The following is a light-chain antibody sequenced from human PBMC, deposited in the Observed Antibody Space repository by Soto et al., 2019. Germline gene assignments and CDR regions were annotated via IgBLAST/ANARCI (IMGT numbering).Light chain of an antibody. CDR1: QTISSS. CDR3: QQYYSFPYT. CDR2: AAS. V-gene: IGKV1-8*01. Sequence: IPMTQSPSTLSASVGDRVTITCRASQTISSSLAWYQFKPGKAPELLIYAASTLQSGVPSRFSGSGSGTDFTLTISCLQSEDFATYYCQQYYSFPYTFGQGTKLEIK. J-gene: IGKJ2*01.